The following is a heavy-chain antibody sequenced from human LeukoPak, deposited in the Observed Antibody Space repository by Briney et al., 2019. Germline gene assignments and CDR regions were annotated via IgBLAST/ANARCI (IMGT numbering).Heavy chain of an antibody. CDR2: INPDSGGT. CDR3: ARDLEGLERYFDY. V-gene: IGHV1-2*02. D-gene: IGHD1-1*01. Sequence: ASFKVSCKASGYTFTGYYIHWVRQAPGQGLEWIGWINPDSGGTESAQKFQGRVTMTRDTSISTANMELSRLRSDDTAVYYCARDLEGLERYFDYWGQGTLVTVSP. J-gene: IGHJ4*02. CDR1: GYTFTGYY.